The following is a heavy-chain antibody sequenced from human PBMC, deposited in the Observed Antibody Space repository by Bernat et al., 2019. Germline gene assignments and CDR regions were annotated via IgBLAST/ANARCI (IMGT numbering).Heavy chain of an antibody. J-gene: IGHJ4*02. Sequence: QVQLVESGGGVVQPGRSLRLSCAASGFTFSSYGMHWVRQAPGKGLEGVAVISYDGSNKYYADSVKGRFTISRDNSKNTLYLQMNSLRAEDTAVYYCAKDGKVGATNVFDYWGQGTLVTVSS. CDR3: AKDGKVGATNVFDY. CDR2: ISYDGSNK. V-gene: IGHV3-30*18. D-gene: IGHD1-26*01. CDR1: GFTFSSYG.